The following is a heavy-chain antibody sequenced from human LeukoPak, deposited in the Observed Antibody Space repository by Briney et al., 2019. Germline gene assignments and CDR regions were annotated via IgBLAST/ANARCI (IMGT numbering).Heavy chain of an antibody. CDR2: VTGDGSST. J-gene: IGHJ1*01. Sequence: GGSLRLSCAASGFTFEDYAMHWVCHAPGKGLGWVSFVTGDGSSTYYADSVKGRFTISRDNSKNSLYLQMNSLRIEDTALYYCAKDRETTGYEHWGQGTLVTVSS. D-gene: IGHD3-9*01. CDR1: GFTFEDYA. CDR3: AKDRETTGYEH. V-gene: IGHV3-43*02.